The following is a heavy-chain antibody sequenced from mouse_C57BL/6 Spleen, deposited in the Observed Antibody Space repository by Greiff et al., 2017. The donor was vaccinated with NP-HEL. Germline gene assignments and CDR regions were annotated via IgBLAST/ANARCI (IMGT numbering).Heavy chain of an antibody. Sequence: QVQLKQPGAELVKPGASVKLSCKASGYTFTSYWMHWVKQRPGQGLEWIGMIHPNSGSTNYNEKFKSKATLTVDKSSSTAYMQLSSLTSEDSAVYYCARSGSSLLYYFDYWGQGTTLTVSS. V-gene: IGHV1-64*01. CDR3: ARSGSSLLYYFDY. J-gene: IGHJ2*01. D-gene: IGHD1-1*01. CDR2: IHPNSGST. CDR1: GYTFTSYW.